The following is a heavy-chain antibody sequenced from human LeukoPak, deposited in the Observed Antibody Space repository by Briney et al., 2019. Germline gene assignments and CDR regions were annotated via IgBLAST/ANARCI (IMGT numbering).Heavy chain of an antibody. D-gene: IGHD2-8*01. J-gene: IGHJ4*02. V-gene: IGHV4-39*07. CDR3: ARDHACSNGVCSYFDS. CDR2: IYYSGNT. CDR1: GGSISSNSYY. Sequence: PSETLSLTCTVSGGSISSNSYYWGWIRQPPGKGLEWIGSIYYSGNTYYNPSLKSRITMSVDPSKNHFSLMLSSVTAADTAVYYCARDHACSNGVCSYFDSWGQGTLVTVSS.